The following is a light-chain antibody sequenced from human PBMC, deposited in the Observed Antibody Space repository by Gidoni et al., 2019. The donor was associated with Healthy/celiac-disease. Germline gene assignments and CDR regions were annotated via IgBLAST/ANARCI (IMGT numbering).Light chain of an antibody. Sequence: SYQLPHPPSFSVSPGQTASITCSGDKLGDKYACWYQQKPGQSPVLVIYQDSKRPSGIPERFSGSNSGNTATLTISGTQAMDEADYYCQAWDSSRNVVFGGGTKLTVL. V-gene: IGLV3-1*01. CDR2: QDS. J-gene: IGLJ2*01. CDR3: QAWDSSRNVV. CDR1: KLGDKY.